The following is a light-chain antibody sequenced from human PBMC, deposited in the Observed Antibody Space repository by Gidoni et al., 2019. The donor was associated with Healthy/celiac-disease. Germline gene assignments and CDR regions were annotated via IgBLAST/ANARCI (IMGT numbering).Light chain of an antibody. J-gene: IGLJ7*01. CDR3: NSRDSSGNHPAV. V-gene: IGLV3-19*01. Sequence: SSELTPDPAVSVALGQTVRITCQGDSLRSYYASWYQQKPGQAPVLVIYGKNNRPSGIPDRFSGSSSGNTASLTITGAQAEDEADYYCNSRDSSGNHPAVFGGGTQLTVL. CDR2: GKN. CDR1: SLRSYY.